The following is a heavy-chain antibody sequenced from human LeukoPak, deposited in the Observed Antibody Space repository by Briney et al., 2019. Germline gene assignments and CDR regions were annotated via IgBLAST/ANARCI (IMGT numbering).Heavy chain of an antibody. CDR3: AKDIFTYYYDSSGYYEGGYFDY. Sequence: PGGSLRLSCAASGFTFDDYTMHWVRQAPGKGLEWVSLISWDGGSTYYADSVKGRFTISRDNSKNSLYLQMNSLRTEDTALYYCAKDIFTYYYDSSGYYEGGYFDYWGQGTLVTVSS. J-gene: IGHJ4*02. D-gene: IGHD3-22*01. CDR2: ISWDGGST. V-gene: IGHV3-43*01. CDR1: GFTFDDYT.